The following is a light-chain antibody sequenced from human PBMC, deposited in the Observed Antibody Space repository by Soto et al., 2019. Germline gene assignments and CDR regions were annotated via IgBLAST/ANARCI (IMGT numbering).Light chain of an antibody. Sequence: QLVLTQSSSASASLGSSVKLTCTLRRGHSSYIIAWHQQQPGKAPRYLMKLEGSGSYNKGSGAPDRFSGSSSGADRYLTISNLQFEDEADYYCETWDSNIHWVFGGGTKLTVL. CDR1: RGHSSYI. V-gene: IGLV4-60*02. CDR3: ETWDSNIHWV. CDR2: LEGSGSY. J-gene: IGLJ3*02.